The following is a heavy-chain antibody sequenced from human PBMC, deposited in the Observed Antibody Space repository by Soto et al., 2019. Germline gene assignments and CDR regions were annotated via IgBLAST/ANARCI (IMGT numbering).Heavy chain of an antibody. CDR3: ARGENPEY. V-gene: IGHV3-7*01. J-gene: IGHJ4*02. CDR2: INEDGSEK. CDR1: GFTFSSHW. Sequence: EVQLVESGGGLVQPGGSLRLSCAASGFTFSSHWMTWVRQAPGKGLEWVANINEDGSEKYYMDSVKGRFTISRDNAKNSLYLQMNSLRAEDTAVFYCARGENPEYWGQGTLVTVSS.